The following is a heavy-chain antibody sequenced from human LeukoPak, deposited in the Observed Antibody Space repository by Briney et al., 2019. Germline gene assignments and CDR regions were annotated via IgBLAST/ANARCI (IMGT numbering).Heavy chain of an antibody. CDR1: GFTVSSIY. CDR3: TREAVGVVGAKPAEAFDI. V-gene: IGHV3-66*01. D-gene: IGHD1-26*01. J-gene: IGHJ3*02. Sequence: PGGSLRLSCAASGFTVSSIYMSWVRQAPGKGLEWVSVIYSGGTTNYADSVKGRFTISRDSSKNTLHLQMNSLRAEDTAVYYCTREAVGVVGAKPAEAFDIWGQGTMVTVSS. CDR2: IYSGGTT.